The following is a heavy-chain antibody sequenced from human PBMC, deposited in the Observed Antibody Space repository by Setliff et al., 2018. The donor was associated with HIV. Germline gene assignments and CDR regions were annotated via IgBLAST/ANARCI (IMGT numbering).Heavy chain of an antibody. CDR1: GYTFSNYY. V-gene: IGHV5-10-1*01. CDR2: MNPADFYT. D-gene: IGHD1-26*01. J-gene: IGHJ4*02. CDR3: ARHTRGGSYYGVDY. Sequence: GESLKLSCKGSGYTFSNYYITWVRQVPGKGLEWMGRMNPADFYTDYSPSFQGHVTISVDKSIGTAYLEWSSLKASDTAMYYCARHTRGGSYYGVDYWGQGTLVTVSS.